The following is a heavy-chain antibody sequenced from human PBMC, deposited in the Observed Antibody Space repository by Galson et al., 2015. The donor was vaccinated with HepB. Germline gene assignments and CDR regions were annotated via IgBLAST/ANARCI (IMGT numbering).Heavy chain of an antibody. D-gene: IGHD3-9*01. J-gene: IGHJ4*02. Sequence: SVKVSCKVSGYTLTELSMHWVRQAPGKGLEWVGGFHAEDGETIYAQKFRGRVTMTEDTSTETAYMELISLRSEDTAIYCCATGVDRFFDYWGQGTLVSVSS. V-gene: IGHV1-24*01. CDR3: ATGVDRFFDY. CDR2: FHAEDGET. CDR1: GYTLTELS.